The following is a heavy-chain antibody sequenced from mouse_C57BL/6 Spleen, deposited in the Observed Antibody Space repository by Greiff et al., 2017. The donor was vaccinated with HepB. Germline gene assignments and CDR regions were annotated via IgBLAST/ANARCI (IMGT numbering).Heavy chain of an antibody. J-gene: IGHJ4*01. CDR2: ISSGGDYI. D-gene: IGHD2-3*01. CDR3: TRDPSIYDGSYYAMDY. CDR1: GFTFSSYA. V-gene: IGHV5-9-1*02. Sequence: EVQLVESGEGLVKPGGSLKLSCAASGFTFSSYAMSWVRQTPEKRLEWVAYISSGGDYIYYADTVKGRFTISRDNARNTLYLQMSSLKSEDTAMYYCTRDPSIYDGSYYAMDYWGQGTSVTVSS.